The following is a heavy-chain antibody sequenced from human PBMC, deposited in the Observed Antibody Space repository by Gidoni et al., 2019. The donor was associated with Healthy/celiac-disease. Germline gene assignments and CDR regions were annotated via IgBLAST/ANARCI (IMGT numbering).Heavy chain of an antibody. V-gene: IGHV1-3*05. Sequence: QVQLVQSGAEEKKPGASVKVSCKASGYTFTSYAMHWVRQAPGQRLEWMGWINAGNGNTKYSQKFQGRVTITRDTSASTAYMELSSLRSEDTAVYYCARCGGDYYYYGMDVWGQGTTVTVSS. D-gene: IGHD2-21*01. CDR3: ARCGGDYYYYGMDV. J-gene: IGHJ6*02. CDR1: GYTFTSYA. CDR2: INAGNGNT.